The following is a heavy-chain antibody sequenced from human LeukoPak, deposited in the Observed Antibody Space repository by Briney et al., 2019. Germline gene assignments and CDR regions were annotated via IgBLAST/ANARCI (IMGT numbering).Heavy chain of an antibody. D-gene: IGHD2/OR15-2a*01. CDR2: IRYVGTGQ. CDR1: GYTFSDYG. Sequence: GGSLRLSCAASGYTFSDYGMHWVRQAPGKGLEWAASIRYVGTGQYYADSVKGRFTISRDNSRNTLYLQMNSLRGEDTAIYYCTKDLSTSHCTTAMCYYFDYWGLGTLVTVSS. V-gene: IGHV3-30*02. J-gene: IGHJ4*01. CDR3: TKDLSTSHCTTAMCYYFDY.